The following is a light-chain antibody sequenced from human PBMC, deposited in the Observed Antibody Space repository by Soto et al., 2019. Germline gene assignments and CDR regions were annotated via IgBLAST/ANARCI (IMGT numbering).Light chain of an antibody. Sequence: IVLPPSSGHLPLSPWENGTIFCRASQSLTGNYLAWYQQKRGQAPRLLIYGASSRATGIPDRFSGSGSGAEFTLTISSLQSEDLAVYSCQQDNNWPLTVGGGTKVDIK. V-gene: IGKV3D-15*01. CDR1: QSLTGNY. CDR3: QQDNNWPLT. CDR2: GAS. J-gene: IGKJ4*02.